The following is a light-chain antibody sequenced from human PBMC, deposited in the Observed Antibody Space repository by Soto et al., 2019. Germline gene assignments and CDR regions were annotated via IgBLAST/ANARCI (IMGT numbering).Light chain of an antibody. Sequence: QSALTQPASVSGSPGQSITISCAGTSSDVGSHPLVSWYQQHPGKAPKLMISEDTKRPSGVSNRFSGSKSGNMASLTISGLQAEDEADYYCCAFTSAGTWVFGGGTKLIVL. CDR2: EDT. CDR3: CAFTSAGTWV. J-gene: IGLJ3*02. CDR1: SSDVGSHPL. V-gene: IGLV2-23*01.